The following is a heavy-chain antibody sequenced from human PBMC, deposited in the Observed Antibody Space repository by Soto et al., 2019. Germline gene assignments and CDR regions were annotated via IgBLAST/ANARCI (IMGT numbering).Heavy chain of an antibody. CDR2: IYYSGST. V-gene: IGHV4-39*01. D-gene: IGHD2-2*01. Sequence: SETLSLTCTVSGGSISSSSYYWGWIRQPPGKGLEWIGSIYYSGSTYYNPSLKSRVTISVGTSKNQFSLKLSSVTAADTAVYYCARRAGDIVVVPAALPTYYYYYYMDVWGKGTTVTVSS. J-gene: IGHJ6*03. CDR1: GGSISSSSYY. CDR3: ARRAGDIVVVPAALPTYYYYYYMDV.